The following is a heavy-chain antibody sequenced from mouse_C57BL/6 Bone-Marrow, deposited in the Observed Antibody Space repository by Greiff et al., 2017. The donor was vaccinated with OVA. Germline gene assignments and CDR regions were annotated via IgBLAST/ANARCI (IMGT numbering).Heavy chain of an antibody. CDR3: AREVLLGDY. J-gene: IGHJ2*01. D-gene: IGHD1-1*01. V-gene: IGHV1-81*01. CDR1: GYPFTSYG. Sequence: VHLVESGAELARPGASVKLSCKASGYPFTSYGISWVKQRTGQGLEWIGEIYPRSGNTYYNEKFKGKATLTADKSSSTAYMELRSLTSEDSAVYFCAREVLLGDYWGQGTTLTVSS. CDR2: IYPRSGNT.